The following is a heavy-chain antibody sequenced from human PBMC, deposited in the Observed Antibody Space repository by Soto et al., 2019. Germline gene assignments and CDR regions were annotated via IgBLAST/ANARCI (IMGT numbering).Heavy chain of an antibody. CDR1: GGTFSSYA. CDR3: ARDIFPNYDSSGYHDSPAFDI. Sequence: GASVKVSCKASGGTFSSYAISWVRQAPGQGLEWMGGIIPIFGTANYAQKFQGRVTITADESTSTAYMELSSLRSEDTAVYYCARDIFPNYDSSGYHDSPAFDIWGQGTMVTVSS. CDR2: IIPIFGTA. J-gene: IGHJ3*02. V-gene: IGHV1-69*13. D-gene: IGHD3-22*01.